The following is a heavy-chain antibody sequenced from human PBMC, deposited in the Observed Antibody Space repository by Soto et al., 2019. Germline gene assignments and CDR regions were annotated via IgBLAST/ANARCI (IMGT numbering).Heavy chain of an antibody. CDR1: GGSISSSSYY. V-gene: IGHV4-31*03. J-gene: IGHJ5*02. CDR2: IYYSGST. CDR3: ARGEPTYYYDSSGYPTGADWFDP. Sequence: KPSETLSLTCTVSGGSISSSSYYWGWIRQPPGKGLEWIGYIYYSGSTYYNPSLKSRVTISVDTSKNQFSLKLSSVTAADTAVYYCARGEPTYYYDSSGYPTGADWFDPWGQGTLVTVSS. D-gene: IGHD3-22*01.